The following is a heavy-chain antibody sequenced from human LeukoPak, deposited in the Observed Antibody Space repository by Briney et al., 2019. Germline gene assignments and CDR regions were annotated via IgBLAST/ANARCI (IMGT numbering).Heavy chain of an antibody. CDR2: ITASGRST. V-gene: IGHV3-11*01. J-gene: IGHJ4*02. Sequence: GGSLRLSCAASGFSLSDYQMSWVRQAPGKGQEWISYITASGRSTNYADSVKGRFTISRDNAKNSVVLQMNSLRAEDTAVYYCTRERRGSYYAFESWGQGTLVSVSS. D-gene: IGHD3-16*01. CDR3: TRERRGSYYAFES. CDR1: GFSLSDYQ.